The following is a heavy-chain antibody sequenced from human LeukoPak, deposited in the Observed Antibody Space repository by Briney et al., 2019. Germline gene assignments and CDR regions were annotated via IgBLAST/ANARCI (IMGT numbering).Heavy chain of an antibody. D-gene: IGHD3-3*01. Sequence: ASVKVSCKASGYTFTGYYMHWVRQAPGQGLEWMGWMNPNSGNTGYAQKFQGRVTMTRNTSISTAYMELSSLRSEDTAVYYCARGRERITIFGVVLRRWFDPWGQGTLVTVSS. J-gene: IGHJ5*02. V-gene: IGHV1-8*02. CDR3: ARGRERITIFGVVLRRWFDP. CDR2: MNPNSGNT. CDR1: GYTFTGYY.